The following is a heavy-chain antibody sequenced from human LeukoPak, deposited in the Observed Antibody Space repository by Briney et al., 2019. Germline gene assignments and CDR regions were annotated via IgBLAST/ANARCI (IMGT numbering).Heavy chain of an antibody. CDR1: GFTFSSYG. CDR3: ARDGPGGYYSDWYFDL. V-gene: IGHV3-33*01. J-gene: IGHJ2*01. Sequence: GRSLRLSCAASGFTFSSYGMHWVRQAPGKGLEWVAVIWYDGSDKYYADSVKGRFTISRDNSKNTLYLQMNSLRAEDTAVYYCARDGPGGYYSDWYFDLWGRGTLVTASS. CDR2: IWYDGSDK. D-gene: IGHD3-10*01.